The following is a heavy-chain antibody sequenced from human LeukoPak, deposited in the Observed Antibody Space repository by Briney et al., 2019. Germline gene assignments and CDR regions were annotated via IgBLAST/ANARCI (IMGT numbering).Heavy chain of an antibody. D-gene: IGHD4-17*01. V-gene: IGHV4-34*01. CDR3: ARSYGDYVPRGYFDY. CDR1: GGSFSGYY. CDR2: INHSGST. Sequence: SQTLSLTCAVYGGSFSGYYWSWIRQPPGKGLEWIGEINHSGSTNYNPSLKSRVTISVDTSKNQFSLKLSSVTAADTAVYYCARSYGDYVPRGYFDYWGQGTLVTVSS. J-gene: IGHJ4*02.